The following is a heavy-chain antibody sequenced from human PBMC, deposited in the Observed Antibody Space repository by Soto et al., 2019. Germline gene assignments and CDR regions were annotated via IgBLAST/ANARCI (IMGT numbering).Heavy chain of an antibody. V-gene: IGHV3-23*01. J-gene: IGHJ4*02. Sequence: GGSLRLSCAASGFTFSSYAMSWVRQAPGKGLEWVSAISGSGGSTYYADSVKGRFTISRDNSKNTLYLQMNSLRAEDTAVYYCAKDLYDILTGCSDYWGQGTLVTVSS. CDR2: ISGSGGST. CDR3: AKDLYDILTGCSDY. CDR1: GFTFSSYA. D-gene: IGHD3-9*01.